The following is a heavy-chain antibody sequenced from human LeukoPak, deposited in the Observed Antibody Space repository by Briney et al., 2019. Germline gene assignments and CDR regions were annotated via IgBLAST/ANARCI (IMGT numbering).Heavy chain of an antibody. Sequence: ASVKVSCKASGYTFTSYGISWVRQAPGQGLEWMGWISAYNGNTNYAQKLQGRVTMTTDTSTSTAYMELSSLRSEDTAVYYCARSQIDYGGNSEAFDIWGQGTMVTVSS. CDR2: ISAYNGNT. CDR1: GYTFTSYG. J-gene: IGHJ3*02. CDR3: ARSQIDYGGNSEAFDI. V-gene: IGHV1-18*01. D-gene: IGHD4-23*01.